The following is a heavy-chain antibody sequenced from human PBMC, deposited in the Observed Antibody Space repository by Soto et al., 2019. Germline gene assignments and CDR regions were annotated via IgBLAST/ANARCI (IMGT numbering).Heavy chain of an antibody. J-gene: IGHJ6*02. V-gene: IGHV3-23*01. CDR3: AKDQKQLVYHYYGMDV. Sequence: GGSLRLSCAASGFTFSSYAMSWVRQAPGKGLEWVSAISGSGGSTYYADSVKGRFTISRDNSKNTLYLQMNSLRAEDTAVYYCAKDQKQLVYHYYGMDVWGQGTTVTVSS. D-gene: IGHD6-6*01. CDR1: GFTFSSYA. CDR2: ISGSGGST.